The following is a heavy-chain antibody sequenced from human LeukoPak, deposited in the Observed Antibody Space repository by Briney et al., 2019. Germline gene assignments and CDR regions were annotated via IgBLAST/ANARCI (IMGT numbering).Heavy chain of an antibody. V-gene: IGHV1-24*01. CDR2: LDVIDSET. CDR1: GSSLSELS. Sequence: ASVKVSCTVSGSSLSELSLYWVRQAPGKGLEWMGGLDVIDSETFYAQKFQGRVTMTEDSSRDTAYMELRSLTSDDTALYYCAAGRPYSLLDYWGQGTLVTVSS. CDR3: AAGRPYSLLDY. J-gene: IGHJ4*02. D-gene: IGHD5-18*01.